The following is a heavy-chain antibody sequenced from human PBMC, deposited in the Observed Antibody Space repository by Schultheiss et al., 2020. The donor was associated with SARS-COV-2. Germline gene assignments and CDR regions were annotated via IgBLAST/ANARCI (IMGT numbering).Heavy chain of an antibody. CDR3: ARQTYGDYGIEH. Sequence: GESLKISCKGSGYGFTSYWIGWVRQMPGKGLEWMGIIYPGDSDTRYSPSFQGQVTFSADTSISTVYLQWSSLKASDNAMYYCARQTYGDYGIEHWDQGTLVTVSS. J-gene: IGHJ1*01. CDR1: GYGFTSYW. V-gene: IGHV5-51*01. D-gene: IGHD4-17*01. CDR2: IYPGDSDT.